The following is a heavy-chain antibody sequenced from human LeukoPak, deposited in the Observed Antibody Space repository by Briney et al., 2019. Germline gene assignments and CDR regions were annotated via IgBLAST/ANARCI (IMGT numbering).Heavy chain of an antibody. CDR3: ARDLGRGNAPFDY. CDR1: GFTFSSFG. CDR2: IWDDGSKK. Sequence: HPGGSLRLSCAASGFTFSSFGMHWVRQAPVRGLEWVAVIWDDGSKKYYADSVKARFTISRDNSKNTVYLQMGSLRAEDTALYYCARDLGRGNAPFDYWGQGTLVTVSS. V-gene: IGHV3-33*01. D-gene: IGHD3-16*01. J-gene: IGHJ4*02.